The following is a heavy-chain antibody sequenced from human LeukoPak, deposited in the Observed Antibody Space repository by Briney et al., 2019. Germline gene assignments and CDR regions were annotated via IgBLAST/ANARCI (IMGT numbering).Heavy chain of an antibody. J-gene: IGHJ6*03. CDR2: ISGTDNNI. D-gene: IGHD3-22*01. CDR3: AKDTTYYYDSSGAGDYYMDV. CDR1: GFTFSDYY. V-gene: IGHV3-11*04. Sequence: PGGSLRLSCAAFGFTFSDYYMNWIRQAPGKGLEWVSYISGTDNNIYYADSVKGRFTISRDNSKNTLYLQMNSLRAEDTAVYYCAKDTTYYYDSSGAGDYYMDVWGKGTTVTISS.